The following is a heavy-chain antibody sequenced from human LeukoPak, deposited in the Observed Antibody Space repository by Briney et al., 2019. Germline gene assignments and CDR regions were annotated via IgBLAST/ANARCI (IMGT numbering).Heavy chain of an antibody. V-gene: IGHV1-18*01. D-gene: IGHD2-8*02. CDR3: ARAPGGRPHIPGDY. Sequence: ASVKVSCKASGYTFTSYGISWVRQAPGQGLEWMGWISAYNGNTNYAQKLQGRVTMTTDTSTSTAYMELRSLRSEDTAVYYCARAPGGRPHIPGDYWGQGTLVTVSS. CDR1: GYTFTSYG. CDR2: ISAYNGNT. J-gene: IGHJ4*02.